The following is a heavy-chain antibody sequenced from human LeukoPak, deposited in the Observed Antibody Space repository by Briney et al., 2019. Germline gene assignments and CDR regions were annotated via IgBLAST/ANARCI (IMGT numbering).Heavy chain of an antibody. CDR1: GYTLTELS. CDR3: ATPLRGYDPPYFDY. J-gene: IGHJ4*02. CDR2: FDPEDGET. Sequence: ASVKVSCKVSGYTLTELSMHWVRQAPGKGLEWVGGFDPEDGETIYAQKFQGRVTMTEDTSTDTAYMELSSLRSEDTAVYYCATPLRGYDPPYFDYWGQGTLVTVSS. V-gene: IGHV1-24*01. D-gene: IGHD5-12*01.